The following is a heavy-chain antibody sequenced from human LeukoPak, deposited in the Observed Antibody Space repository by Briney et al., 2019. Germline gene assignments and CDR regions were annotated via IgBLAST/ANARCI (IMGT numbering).Heavy chain of an antibody. V-gene: IGHV3-30*19. D-gene: IGHD6-13*01. CDR3: AKIGNSWYYFDY. J-gene: IGHJ4*02. CDR2: ISYDGSKR. Sequence: PGGSLRLSCAASGFTFSSYGMHWVRQAPGKGLEWVALISYDGSKRYFADSVKGRFTISRDNSKNTLYLQMNSLRAEDTALYYCAKIGNSWYYFDYWGQGTLVTVSS. CDR1: GFTFSSYG.